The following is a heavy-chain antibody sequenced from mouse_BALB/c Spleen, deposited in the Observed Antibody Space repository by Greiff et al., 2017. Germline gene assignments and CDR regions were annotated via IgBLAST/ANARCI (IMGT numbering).Heavy chain of an antibody. D-gene: IGHD2-4*01. CDR3: ARGDDYDYAMDY. J-gene: IGHJ4*01. CDR2: INPSNGRT. CDR1: GYTFTSYW. V-gene: IGHV1S81*02. Sequence: QVQLQQPGAELVKPGASVKLSCKASGYTFTSYWMHWVKQRPGQSLEWIGEINPSNGRTNYNEKFKSKATLTVDKSSSTAYMQLSSLTSEDSAVYYCARGDDYDYAMDYWGQGTSVTVSS.